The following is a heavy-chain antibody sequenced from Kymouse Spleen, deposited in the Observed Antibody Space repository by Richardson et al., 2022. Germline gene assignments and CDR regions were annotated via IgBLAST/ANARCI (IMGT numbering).Heavy chain of an antibody. Sequence: QVQLVESGGGVVQPGRSLRLSCAASGFTFSSYGMHWVRQAPGKGLEWVAVISYDGSNKYYADSVKGRFTISRDNSKNTLYLQMNSLRAEDTAVYYCAKEGGYCTNGVWKAGMDVWGQGTTVTVSS. CDR1: GFTFSSYG. CDR3: AKEGGYCTNGVWKAGMDV. CDR2: ISYDGSNK. V-gene: IGHV3-30*18. J-gene: IGHJ6*02. D-gene: IGHD2-8*01.